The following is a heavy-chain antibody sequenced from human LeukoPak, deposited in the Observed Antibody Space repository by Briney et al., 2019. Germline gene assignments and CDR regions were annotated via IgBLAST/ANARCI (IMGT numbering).Heavy chain of an antibody. D-gene: IGHD1-20*01. V-gene: IGHV3-30-3*01. CDR2: ISYDGSNK. CDR3: ASTRMGGITGSEDY. CDR1: GFTFSSYA. J-gene: IGHJ4*02. Sequence: PGGSLRLSCAASGFTFSSYAMHWVRQAPGKGLEWVAVISYDGSNKYYADSVKGRLTISRDNSKNTLYLQMNSLRAEDTAVYYCASTRMGGITGSEDYWGQGTLVTVSS.